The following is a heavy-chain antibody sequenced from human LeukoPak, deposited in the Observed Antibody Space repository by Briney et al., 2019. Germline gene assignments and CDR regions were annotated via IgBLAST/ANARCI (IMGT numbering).Heavy chain of an antibody. J-gene: IGHJ4*02. D-gene: IGHD3-10*01. CDR2: ISGSGGST. CDR1: GFTFSSYA. V-gene: IGHV3-23*01. CDR3: AKGRMVRGVINY. Sequence: GSLRLSCAASGFTFSSYAMSWVRQAPGKGLEWVSAISGSGGSTYYADSVKGRFTISRDNSKNTLYLQMNSLRAEDTAVYYCAKGRMVRGVINYWGQGTLVTVSS.